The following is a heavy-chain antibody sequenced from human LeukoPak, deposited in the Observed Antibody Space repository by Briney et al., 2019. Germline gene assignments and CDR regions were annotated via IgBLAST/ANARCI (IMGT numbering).Heavy chain of an antibody. V-gene: IGHV3-48*01. Sequence: GGSLRLSCAASGFTFSSHSMNWVRQAPGKGLEWVSYISSSSSTIYYADSVKGRFTISRDNAKNSLYLQMNSLRAEDTAVYYCARRGYCSSTSCFHMDVWGKGTTVTVSS. D-gene: IGHD2-2*01. CDR2: ISSSSSTI. CDR3: ARRGYCSSTSCFHMDV. CDR1: GFTFSSHS. J-gene: IGHJ6*03.